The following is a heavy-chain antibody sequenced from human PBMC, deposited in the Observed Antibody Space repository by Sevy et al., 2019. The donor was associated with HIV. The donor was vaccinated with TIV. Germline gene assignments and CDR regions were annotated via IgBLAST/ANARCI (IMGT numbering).Heavy chain of an antibody. D-gene: IGHD3-3*02. J-gene: IGHJ6*02. V-gene: IGHV3-30-3*01. CDR2: ISYDGNNR. CDR3: ARGLADLPGYYYGMDV. Sequence: GGSLRLSCAASGFTFSSYGVNWVRQAPGKGLEWVAVISYDGNNRYYADSVKGRFTISRDNSKNTLYLQMNSLRADDTAVYYCARGLADLPGYYYGMDVWGLGTTVTVSS. CDR1: GFTFSSYG.